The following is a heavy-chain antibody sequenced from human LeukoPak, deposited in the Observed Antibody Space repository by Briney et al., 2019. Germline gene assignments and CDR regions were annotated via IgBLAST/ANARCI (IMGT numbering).Heavy chain of an antibody. Sequence: GASVKVSCKASGYTFTSYYMHWVRQAPGQGLEWIGIINPSGGSTGYAQKFQGRVTMTRDTSTSTVYMELSSLRSEDTAVYYCARDTPRYGSSYYYYYGMDVWGQGTTVTVSS. V-gene: IGHV1-46*01. CDR1: GYTFTSYY. J-gene: IGHJ6*02. CDR3: ARDTPRYGSSYYYYYGMDV. D-gene: IGHD4-17*01. CDR2: INPSGGST.